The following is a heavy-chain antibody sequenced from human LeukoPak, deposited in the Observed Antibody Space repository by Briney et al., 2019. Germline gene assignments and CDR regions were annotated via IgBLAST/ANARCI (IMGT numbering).Heavy chain of an antibody. CDR2: IIPILGTA. J-gene: IGHJ4*02. CDR3: AMQVPPAPRGNDY. Sequence: SVKVSCKASGGTFISYTISWVRQAPGQGLEWMGRIIPILGTANYAQKFQGRVTITADESTSTAYMELSSLRSEDTAVYYCAMQVPPAPRGNDYWGQGTLVTVSS. CDR1: GGTFISYT. V-gene: IGHV1-69*08. D-gene: IGHD2-2*01.